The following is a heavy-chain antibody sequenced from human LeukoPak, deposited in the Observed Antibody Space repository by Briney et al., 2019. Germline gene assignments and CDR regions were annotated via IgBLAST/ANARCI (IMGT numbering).Heavy chain of an antibody. D-gene: IGHD2-2*01. CDR1: GGSISSCY. CDR2: IYYSGST. V-gene: IGHV4-59*01. Sequence: SETLSLTCTVSGGSISSCYSSWIRLRPGKGLEWLGYIYYSGSTNYHPSLKSRVTISVDTSKIQFSLKLSSVTAADTAVYDCARDRVPAAQSDPPYNWFDPWGQGTLVTVSS. J-gene: IGHJ5*02. CDR3: ARDRVPAAQSDPPYNWFDP.